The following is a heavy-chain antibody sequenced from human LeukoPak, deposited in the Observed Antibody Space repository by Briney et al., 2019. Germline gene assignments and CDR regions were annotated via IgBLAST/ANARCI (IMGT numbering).Heavy chain of an antibody. D-gene: IGHD2-2*01. CDR1: GFTFSSYS. V-gene: IGHV3-21*01. Sequence: GGSLRLSCAASGFTFSSYSMNWVRQAPGKGLEWVSSISSSSYYTHYADSVKGRFTISRDNAKNSLYLQMNSLRAADTAVYYCARHWPVVDHCSSTSCHDAFDIWGQGTMVTVSS. CDR3: ARHWPVVDHCSSTSCHDAFDI. CDR2: ISSSSYYT. J-gene: IGHJ3*02.